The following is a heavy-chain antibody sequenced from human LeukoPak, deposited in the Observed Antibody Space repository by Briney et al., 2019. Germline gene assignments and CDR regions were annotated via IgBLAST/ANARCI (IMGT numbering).Heavy chain of an antibody. J-gene: IGHJ4*02. CDR2: ISLDSGNT. Sequence: ASVTVSFTDSVSTFANYGINCVRQAPGQGLELIAWISLDSGNTGYAQRVQGRVTLTTDTSTSTAYMELRSLRSDDTAVYFCARVTYLRPYQLDYWGQGTLVSISS. CDR1: VSTFANYG. CDR3: ARVTYLRPYQLDY. V-gene: IGHV1-18*01. D-gene: IGHD2-2*01.